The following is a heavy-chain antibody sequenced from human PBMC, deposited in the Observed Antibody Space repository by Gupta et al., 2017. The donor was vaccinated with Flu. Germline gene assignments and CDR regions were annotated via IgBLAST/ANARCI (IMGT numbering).Heavy chain of an antibody. CDR3: VRERGPFDGFDI. Sequence: VRQVPGKGLEWEAVKWSDVNNKYYADSVRGRFTFARDNSKNTMYLQMSSLIVEDTSVYDCVRERGPFDGFDIWGQGTMVTVSS. CDR2: KWSDVNNK. J-gene: IGHJ3*02. D-gene: IGHD3-10*01. V-gene: IGHV3-33*01.